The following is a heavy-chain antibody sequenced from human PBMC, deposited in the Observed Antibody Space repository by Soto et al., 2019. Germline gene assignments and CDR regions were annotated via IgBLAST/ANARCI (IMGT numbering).Heavy chain of an antibody. D-gene: IGHD6-13*01. V-gene: IGHV3-23*01. CDR2: ISGSGGSS. CDR1: GFAFSTYA. J-gene: IGHJ6*02. CDR3: AKVTKRAAAGRYEYYKYGMDV. Sequence: GGSLRLSCAASGFAFSTYAMTWVRQAPGKGLEWVSVISGSGGSSYYADSVKGRFTISRDNSKNTLFLQMNGPRAEDTAVYYCAKVTKRAAAGRYEYYKYGMDVWGQGTTVTVSS.